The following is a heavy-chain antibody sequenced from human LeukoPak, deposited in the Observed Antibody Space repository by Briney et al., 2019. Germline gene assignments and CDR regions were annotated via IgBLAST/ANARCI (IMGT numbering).Heavy chain of an antibody. CDR2: IYYIGST. CDR1: GGSITSYY. Sequence: PSETLSLTCTVSGGSITSYYWSWIRQPPGKGLEWLGYIYYIGSTNYNPSLKSRVTISVDTSKNQFSLKLSSVTAADTAVYYCARLGGYSYYYDSSGYRLEEFDYWGQGTLVTVSS. V-gene: IGHV4-59*01. D-gene: IGHD3-22*01. CDR3: ARLGGYSYYYDSSGYRLEEFDY. J-gene: IGHJ4*02.